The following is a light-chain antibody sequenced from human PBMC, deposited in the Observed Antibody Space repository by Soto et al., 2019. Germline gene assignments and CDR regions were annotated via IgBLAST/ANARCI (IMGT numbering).Light chain of an antibody. Sequence: QSVLTQPASVSGSPGQSITISCTGTSSDVGGYNYVSWCQQHPGKAQKLMIYDASNRPSGVSNRFSGSKSGNTASLTISGLQAEDEADYYCSSYTSSFGVFGGGTQLTVL. CDR1: SSDVGGYNY. V-gene: IGLV2-14*01. CDR2: DAS. CDR3: SSYTSSFGV. J-gene: IGLJ2*01.